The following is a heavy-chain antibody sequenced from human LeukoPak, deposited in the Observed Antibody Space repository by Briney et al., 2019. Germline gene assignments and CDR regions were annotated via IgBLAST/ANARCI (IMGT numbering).Heavy chain of an antibody. CDR3: ARVHYAYVWGSYRQSNNFDY. D-gene: IGHD3-16*02. Sequence: PSETLSLTCTVSGGSISSYYWSWIRQPPGKVLEWIGYIYYSGSTNYNPSLKSRVTISVDTSKNQFSLKLSSVTAADTAVYYCARVHYAYVWGSYRQSNNFDYWGQGTLVTVSS. J-gene: IGHJ4*02. CDR2: IYYSGST. CDR1: GGSISSYY. V-gene: IGHV4-59*12.